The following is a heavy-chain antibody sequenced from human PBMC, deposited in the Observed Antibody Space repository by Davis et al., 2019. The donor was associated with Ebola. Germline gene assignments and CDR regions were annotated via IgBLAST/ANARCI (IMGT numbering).Heavy chain of an antibody. CDR1: GDSLSASTGA. Sequence: HPQIPSLTRAISGDSLSASTGAWNWIRQSPSRGLEWLGRTYYSSKWFNDYAVSVNGRITINPDTSKNQFSLHLNSVTPEDTAVYYCARVSWGLSKAFDNWGQGTLVTVSS. CDR2: TYYSSKWFN. V-gene: IGHV6-1*01. CDR3: ARVSWGLSKAFDN. D-gene: IGHD3-16*01. J-gene: IGHJ4*02.